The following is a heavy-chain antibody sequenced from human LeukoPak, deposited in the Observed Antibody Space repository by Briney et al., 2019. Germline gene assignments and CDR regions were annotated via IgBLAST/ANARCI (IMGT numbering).Heavy chain of an antibody. CDR3: ARGLTSGYYGSYYMDV. D-gene: IGHD3-22*01. CDR2: IYYSGST. J-gene: IGHJ6*03. V-gene: IGHV4-59*01. CDR1: GGSISSYY. Sequence: SETLSLTCTVSGGSISSYYWSWTRQPPGKGLEWIGYIYYSGSTNYNPSLRSRVTISLDTSKNQFSLKLRSVTAADTAVYYCARGLTSGYYGSYYMDVWGRGTTLTVSS.